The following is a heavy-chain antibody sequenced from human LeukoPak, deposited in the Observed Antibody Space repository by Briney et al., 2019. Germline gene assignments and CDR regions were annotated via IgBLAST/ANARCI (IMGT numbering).Heavy chain of an antibody. J-gene: IGHJ4*02. V-gene: IGHV4-34*01. CDR2: INHSGST. Sequence: PSETPSLTCAVYGGSFSGYYWSWIRQPPGKGLEWIGEINHSGSTNYNPSLKSRVTISVDTSKNQFSLKLSSVTAADTAVYYCVGGRYYFDYWGQGTLVTVSS. D-gene: IGHD2-15*01. CDR3: VGGRYYFDY. CDR1: GGSFSGYY.